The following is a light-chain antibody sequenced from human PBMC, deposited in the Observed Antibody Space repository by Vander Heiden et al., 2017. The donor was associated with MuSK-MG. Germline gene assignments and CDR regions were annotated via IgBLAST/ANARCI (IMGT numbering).Light chain of an antibody. CDR3: GTWDSSLTAVV. J-gene: IGLJ2*01. Sequence: QSVLTQPPSVSAAPGQKVTISCSGSSSNIGNNYVSWYQQFPGTATKLLIYDNNERPSEIPDRFSGSKSGTSATLYITGLQTGDQADYYCGTWDSSLTAVVFGGGTKLTVL. V-gene: IGLV1-51*01. CDR1: SSNIGNNY. CDR2: DNN.